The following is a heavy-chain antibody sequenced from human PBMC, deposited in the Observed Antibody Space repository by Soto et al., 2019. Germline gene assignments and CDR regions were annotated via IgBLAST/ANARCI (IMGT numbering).Heavy chain of an antibody. D-gene: IGHD3-22*01. V-gene: IGHV4-38-2*01. CDR1: RDSIRRGYH. CDR3: ARTDSVGYYPD. J-gene: IGHJ4*01. CDR2: ICPTGTT. Sequence: SETLSITRAVSRDSIRRGYHWACIRHPPGKRLAWIASICPTGTTYYNPSLTSRVTISVDTSKNQFSLDLTSVTDADSAVYYCARTDSVGYYPDCGHGCLVTVSS.